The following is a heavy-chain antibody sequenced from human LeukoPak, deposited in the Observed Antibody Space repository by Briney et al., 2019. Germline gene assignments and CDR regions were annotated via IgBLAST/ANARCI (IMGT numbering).Heavy chain of an antibody. J-gene: IGHJ4*02. D-gene: IGHD3-22*01. CDR3: ARDWDYYDSSGYIDY. V-gene: IGHV1-2*02. CDR2: INPNSGGT. CDR1: GYTFTGYY. Sequence: ASVKVSCKASGYTFTGYYMHWVRQAPGQGLEWMGWINPNSGGTNYAQKFQGRVTMTRDTSISTAYMELSRLRSDDTAVYYCARDWDYYDSSGYIDYWGQGTLVTVSS.